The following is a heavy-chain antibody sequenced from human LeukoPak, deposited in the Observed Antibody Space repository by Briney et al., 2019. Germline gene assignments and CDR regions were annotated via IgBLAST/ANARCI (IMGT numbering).Heavy chain of an antibody. V-gene: IGHV3-23*01. J-gene: IGHJ4*02. CDR1: SYILYEYA. Sequence: PGVSVRLSCIASSYILYEYATIWARHARGEGRECLSCICDDGVATYYADSVKGRFSISRDNPRNTLFLQMSSLRADDTAVYYCAKQEGWELGDYYIDHWGRGTLVTVSS. CDR3: AKQEGWELGDYYIDH. CDR2: ICDDGVAT. D-gene: IGHD4-23*01.